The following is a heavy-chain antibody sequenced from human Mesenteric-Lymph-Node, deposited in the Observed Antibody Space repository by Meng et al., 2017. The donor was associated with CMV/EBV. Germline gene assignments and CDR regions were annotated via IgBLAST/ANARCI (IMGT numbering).Heavy chain of an antibody. Sequence: SCKASGYTFTAYYLHWVRQAPGQGLEWMGEINPRTGGTKYAQDFQDRVTMTRDTSISTAYMELSGLRSDDTAVYFCATAPLTTNDYWGQGTLVTVSS. CDR3: ATAPLTTNDY. D-gene: IGHD4-11*01. CDR1: GYTFTAYY. CDR2: INPRTGGT. J-gene: IGHJ4*02. V-gene: IGHV1-2*02.